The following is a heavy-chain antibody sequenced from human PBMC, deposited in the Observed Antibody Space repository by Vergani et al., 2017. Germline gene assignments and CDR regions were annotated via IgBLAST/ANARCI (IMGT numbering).Heavy chain of an antibody. CDR1: GFSLSNARMG. CDR2: IFSNDEK. CDR3: ATSYGSGSSPIDFDY. D-gene: IGHD3-10*01. J-gene: IGHJ4*02. V-gene: IGHV2-26*01. Sequence: QVTLKESGPVLVKPTETLTLTCTVSGFSLSNARMGVSWIRQPPGKALEWLAHIFSNDEKSYSTSLKSRLTISKDTSKSQVVLTMTNMDPVDTATYYCATSYGSGSSPIDFDYWGQGTLVTVSS.